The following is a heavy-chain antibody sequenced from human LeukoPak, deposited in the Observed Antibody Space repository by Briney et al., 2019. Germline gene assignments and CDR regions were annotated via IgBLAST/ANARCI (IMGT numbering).Heavy chain of an antibody. J-gene: IGHJ4*02. D-gene: IGHD1-1*01. V-gene: IGHV1-2*02. CDR1: GYTFTGYY. CDR3: ARTETTGTTLLDY. Sequence: VASVKVSCKASGYTFTGYYMHWVRQASGQGLEWMGWINPNSGGTNYAQKFQGRVTMTRDTSIGTAYMELSRLRSDDTAVYYCARTETTGTTLLDYWGQGTLVTVSS. CDR2: INPNSGGT.